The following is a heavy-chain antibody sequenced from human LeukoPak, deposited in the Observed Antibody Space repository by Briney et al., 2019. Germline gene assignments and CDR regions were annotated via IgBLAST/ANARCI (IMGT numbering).Heavy chain of an antibody. CDR1: GDSISTSSYY. CDR3: ARSIDSGWYYFDY. Sequence: SETLSLTCTVSGDSISTSSYYWGWIRQPPGKGLEWIGSIYYTGSTYYNPSLKSRVTISVDTSKNQFSLKLSSVTAADTAVYYCARSIDSGWYYFDYWGQGTLVTVSS. V-gene: IGHV4-39*07. D-gene: IGHD6-19*01. CDR2: IYYTGST. J-gene: IGHJ4*02.